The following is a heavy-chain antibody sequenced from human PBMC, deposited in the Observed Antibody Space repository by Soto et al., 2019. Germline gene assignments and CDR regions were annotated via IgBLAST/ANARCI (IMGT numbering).Heavy chain of an antibody. D-gene: IGHD5-18*01. CDR3: ARDSDGGRGYSYGPSGFDY. CDR1: GCTFSGHS. J-gene: IGHJ4*02. Sequence: GLPLRLSWAASGCTFSGHSMNWIRQAPGKGLEWVSYISSSSSTIYYADSVKGRFTISRDNAKNSLYLQMNSLRAEDTAVYYCARDSDGGRGYSYGPSGFDYWGQGTLVTVSS. V-gene: IGHV3-48*01. CDR2: ISSSSSTI.